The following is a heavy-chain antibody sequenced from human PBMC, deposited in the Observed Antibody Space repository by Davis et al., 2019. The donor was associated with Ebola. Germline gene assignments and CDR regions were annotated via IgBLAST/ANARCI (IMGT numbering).Heavy chain of an antibody. J-gene: IGHJ4*02. D-gene: IGHD3-3*01. Sequence: GGPRRPPFAAPGFSSSSYTLTWVRQVPGRGLEWVSSISRSSSSIYYADSAKGRFTISRDNAKNTLYLQMNSLRAEDTAVYYCARDRVTIFGVVIASYFDYWGQGTLVTVSS. CDR2: ISRSSSSI. CDR3: ARDRVTIFGVVIASYFDY. V-gene: IGHV3-21*01. CDR1: GFSSSSYT.